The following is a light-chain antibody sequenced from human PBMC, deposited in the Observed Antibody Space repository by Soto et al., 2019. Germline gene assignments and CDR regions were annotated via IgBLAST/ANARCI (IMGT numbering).Light chain of an antibody. Sequence: IVLIQSPATLSLSPGERATLSCRPSQSVSSNLAWYQQNPGQAPRLLIFDASNRATGIPARFSGSGSGTDFILTISSLEPEDFAVYYCQQHSNWPLTFGGGTKVDIK. CDR2: DAS. CDR1: QSVSSN. J-gene: IGKJ4*01. CDR3: QQHSNWPLT. V-gene: IGKV3-11*01.